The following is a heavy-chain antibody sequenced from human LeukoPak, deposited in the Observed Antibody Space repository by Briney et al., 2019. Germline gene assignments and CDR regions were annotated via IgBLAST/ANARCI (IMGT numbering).Heavy chain of an antibody. CDR3: ARLRLWFGEGAFDI. CDR1: GFTFSSYW. V-gene: IGHV3-7*01. CDR2: IKQDGSEK. Sequence: GGSLRLSCAASGFTFSSYWMSRVRQAPGKGLEWVANIKQDGSEKYYVDSVKGRFTISRDNAKNSLYLQMNSLRAEDTAVYYCARLRLWFGEGAFDIWGQGTMVTVSS. D-gene: IGHD3-10*01. J-gene: IGHJ3*02.